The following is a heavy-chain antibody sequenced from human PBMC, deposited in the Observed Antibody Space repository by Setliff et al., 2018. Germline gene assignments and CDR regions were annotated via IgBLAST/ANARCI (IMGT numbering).Heavy chain of an antibody. CDR2: IVVGSGNT. CDR1: GFTFTSSA. Sequence: KVSCKASGFTFTSSAMQWVRQARGQRLEWIGWIVVGSGNTNYAQKFQERVTITRDMSTSTAYMELSSLRSEDTAVYYCAADPYYYDSSGYYPSFDYWGQGTLVTVS. J-gene: IGHJ4*02. CDR3: AADPYYYDSSGYYPSFDY. V-gene: IGHV1-58*02. D-gene: IGHD3-22*01.